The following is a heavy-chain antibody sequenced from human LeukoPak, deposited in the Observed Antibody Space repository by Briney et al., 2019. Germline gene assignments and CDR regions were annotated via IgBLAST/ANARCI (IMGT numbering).Heavy chain of an antibody. CDR3: ARIGGSGSYSGHYFDH. CDR2: ISTDGSVT. J-gene: IGHJ4*02. V-gene: IGHV3-74*01. CDR1: GFTFSNYG. Sequence: GRSLRLSCAASGFTFSNYGMHWVRRAPGKGLVWVSRISTDGSVTSYADSVKGRFTISRDNAKNTMYLQMNSLRAEDTAVYYCARIGGSGSYSGHYFDHWGQGTLVTVSS. D-gene: IGHD3-10*01.